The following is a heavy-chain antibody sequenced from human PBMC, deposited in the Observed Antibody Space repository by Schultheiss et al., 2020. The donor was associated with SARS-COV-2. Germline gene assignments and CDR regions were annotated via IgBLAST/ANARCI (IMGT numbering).Heavy chain of an antibody. V-gene: IGHV4-34*09. CDR2: IYYSGST. Sequence: SETLSLTCAVYGGSFSGYYWSWIRQPPGKGLEWIGYIYYSGSTYYNPSLKSLVTISVDTSKTQFSLKLSSVTAADTAVYYCARDGGGSQNYYYYGMDVWGQGTTVTVSS. D-gene: IGHD2-15*01. CDR1: GGSFSGYY. CDR3: ARDGGGSQNYYYYGMDV. J-gene: IGHJ6*02.